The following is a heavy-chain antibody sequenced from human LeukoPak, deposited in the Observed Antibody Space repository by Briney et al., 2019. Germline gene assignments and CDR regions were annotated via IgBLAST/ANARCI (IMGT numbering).Heavy chain of an antibody. J-gene: IGHJ2*01. CDR1: GFTFNSYE. D-gene: IGHD1-26*01. CDR2: ISSSSSYI. V-gene: IGHV3-21*01. CDR3: ARVRSGSSSSFDL. Sequence: GGSLRLSCAAPGFTFNSYEMNWVRQAPGKGLEWVSSISSSSSYIYYADSLKGRFTISRDSAKNSLYLQMNSLRAEDTAVYYCARVRSGSSSSFDLWGRGTLVTVSS.